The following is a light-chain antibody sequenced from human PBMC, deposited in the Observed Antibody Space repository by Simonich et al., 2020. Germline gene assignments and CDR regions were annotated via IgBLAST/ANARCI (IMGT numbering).Light chain of an antibody. J-gene: IGLJ3*02. CDR3: LLSYSGARV. CDR2: DTS. V-gene: IGLV7-46*01. Sequence: QAVVTQEPSLTVSPGGTVTLTCGSSTGAVTSGHYPYWFQQKPGKAPRTLIYDTSNKHSWTPARFSVALLGGKAALTLSGAQPEDEAEYYCLLSYSGARVFGGGTKLTVL. CDR1: TGAVTSGHY.